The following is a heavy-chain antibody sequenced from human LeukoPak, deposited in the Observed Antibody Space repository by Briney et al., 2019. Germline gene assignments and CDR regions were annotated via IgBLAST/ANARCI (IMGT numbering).Heavy chain of an antibody. V-gene: IGHV3-64*01. D-gene: IGHD6-6*01. CDR1: GFTFSSYA. Sequence: GGSLRLSCAASGFTFSSYAMHWVRQAPGKGLEYVSAISSNGGSTYYANSVKGRFTISRDNSKNTLYLQMGSLRAEDMAVYYYARESLAAREFYYWGQGTLVTVSS. J-gene: IGHJ4*02. CDR3: ARESLAAREFYY. CDR2: ISSNGGST.